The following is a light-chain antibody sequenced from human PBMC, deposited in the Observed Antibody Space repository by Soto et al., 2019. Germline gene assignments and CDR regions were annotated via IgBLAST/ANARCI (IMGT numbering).Light chain of an antibody. CDR1: QSVSNN. CDR3: QQYGTSPWT. V-gene: IGKV3-20*01. J-gene: IGKJ1*01. Sequence: EIVMTQSPAILSVSPGDRATLSCRAGQSVSNNLAWYQQKPGQAPRLLIYGASNRATGIPDRFSGSGSGTEFTLTISRLEPEDFAVYYCQQYGTSPWTFGQGTKVDI. CDR2: GAS.